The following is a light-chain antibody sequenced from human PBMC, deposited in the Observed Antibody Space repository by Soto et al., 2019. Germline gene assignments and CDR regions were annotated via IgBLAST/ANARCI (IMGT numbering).Light chain of an antibody. CDR1: QDIRRD. CDR3: LQDYSYPRT. Sequence: AIKMTQSPSSLSASVGDRITITCRASQDIRRDLGWYQQKPGKAPNLLIYAAFSLQSGVPSRFSGSGSGTDFTLTISSLQPEDFATYYCLQDYSYPRTFGQGTKLEIK. V-gene: IGKV1-6*01. J-gene: IGKJ2*02. CDR2: AAF.